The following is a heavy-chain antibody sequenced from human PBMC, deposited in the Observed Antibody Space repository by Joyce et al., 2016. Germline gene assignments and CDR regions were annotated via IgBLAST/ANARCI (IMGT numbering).Heavy chain of an antibody. CDR3: ARGGMIRHRYFGY. V-gene: IGHV3-23*01. CDR1: GFTFSNYG. D-gene: IGHD3-16*01. J-gene: IGHJ4*02. CDR2: IIGSGSGT. Sequence: EVQLLESGGGLVQPGGSLRRSCAACGFTFSNYGMSWVRQAPGRGLEGVSTIIGSGSGTYYADSVKGRFTISRDNSKNTLYLQMSSLRGEDTAVYYCARGGMIRHRYFGYWGQGTLVTVSS.